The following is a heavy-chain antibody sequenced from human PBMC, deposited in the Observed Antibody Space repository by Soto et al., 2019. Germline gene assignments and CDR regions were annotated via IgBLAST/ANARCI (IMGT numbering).Heavy chain of an antibody. CDR2: MSPNSGNT. D-gene: IGHD5-12*01. V-gene: IGHV1-8*01. CDR1: GYSFTNYD. Sequence: QVQLVQSGAEVKKPGASVKVSCKSSGYSFTNYDINWVRQAPGQGLEWMGWMSPNSGNTGYAQKFEGRVTMTRDTSTNTAYLELRSLTSDDTALYYCARLFQDYRGSTYLFDVWGQGTLVTVSS. CDR3: ARLFQDYRGSTYLFDV. J-gene: IGHJ4*02.